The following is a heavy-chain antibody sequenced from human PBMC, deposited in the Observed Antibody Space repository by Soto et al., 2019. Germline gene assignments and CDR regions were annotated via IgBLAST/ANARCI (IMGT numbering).Heavy chain of an antibody. D-gene: IGHD3-9*01. Sequence: EVQLVESGGGLVQPGRSLRLSCVVTGFTFDDFAMHWVRQAPGKGLEWVSGLSWNGDTTVYADSVKGRFTISRDNAKNSLYLQMNSLRVEDTALYYCAKDRERADILAGNCFDPWGQGTLVTVSS. V-gene: IGHV3-9*01. CDR2: LSWNGDTT. J-gene: IGHJ5*02. CDR1: GFTFDDFA. CDR3: AKDRERADILAGNCFDP.